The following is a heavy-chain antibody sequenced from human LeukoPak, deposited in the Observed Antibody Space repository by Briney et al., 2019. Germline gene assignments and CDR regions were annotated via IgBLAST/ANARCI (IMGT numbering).Heavy chain of an antibody. CDR3: ARGRSRVELTAFDY. CDR1: GYTFTGYY. CDR2: INPNSGGT. Sequence: ASVKVSCKASGYTFTGYYMHWVRQAPGQGLEWMGWINPNSGGTNYAQKFQGRVTMTRDTSISTAYMELSSLRSEDTAVYYCARGRSRVELTAFDYWGQGTLVTVSS. J-gene: IGHJ4*02. D-gene: IGHD1-7*01. V-gene: IGHV1-2*02.